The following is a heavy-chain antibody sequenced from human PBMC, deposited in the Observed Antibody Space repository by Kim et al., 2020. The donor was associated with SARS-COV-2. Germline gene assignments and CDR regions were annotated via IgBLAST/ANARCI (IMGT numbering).Heavy chain of an antibody. CDR3: ARDSSGAGTGAGMDV. Sequence: GGSLRLSCAASGFTFSSYGMHWVRQAPGKGLEWVAVIWYDGSNKYYADSVKGRFTISRDNSKNTLYLQMNSLRAEDTAVYYCARDSSGAGTGAGMDVWGQGTTVTVSS. CDR1: GFTFSSYG. CDR2: IWYDGSNK. V-gene: IGHV3-33*01. D-gene: IGHD6-13*01. J-gene: IGHJ6*02.